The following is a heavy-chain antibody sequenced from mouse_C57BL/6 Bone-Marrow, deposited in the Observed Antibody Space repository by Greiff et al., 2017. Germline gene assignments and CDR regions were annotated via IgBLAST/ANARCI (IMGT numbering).Heavy chain of an antibody. CDR3: GTVPDY. CDR2: IYPGSGST. CDR1: GYTFTSYW. J-gene: IGHJ2*01. D-gene: IGHD1-1*01. V-gene: IGHV1-55*01. Sequence: VQLQQPGAELVKPGASVKMSCKASGYTFTSYWITWVQRRPGQGLEWIGDIYPGSGSTNYNEKFKSKATLTVDTSSSTAYMQRSSLTCEDSAVYYGGTVPDYWGQGTTLTVSS.